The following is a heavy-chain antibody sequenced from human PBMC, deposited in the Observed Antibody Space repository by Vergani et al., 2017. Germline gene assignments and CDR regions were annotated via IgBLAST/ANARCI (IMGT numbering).Heavy chain of an antibody. V-gene: IGHV1-69*17. CDR1: GGTFSSYA. Sequence: QVQLVQSGAEVKKPGSSVKVSCKASGGTFSSYAISWVRQAPGQGLEWMGGIIPIFGIANYAQKFQGRVTITADKSTSTAYKELSSLRSEDTAVYYCARPPRGYRSGWLGWFDPWGQGTLVTVSS. D-gene: IGHD6-19*01. J-gene: IGHJ5*02. CDR3: ARPPRGYRSGWLGWFDP. CDR2: IIPIFGIA.